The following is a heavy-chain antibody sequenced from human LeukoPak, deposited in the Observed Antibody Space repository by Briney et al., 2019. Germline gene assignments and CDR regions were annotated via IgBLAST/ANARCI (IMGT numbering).Heavy chain of an antibody. J-gene: IGHJ4*02. Sequence: PSETLSPTCTVSGDSISRYYWSWIRQSPGKGLEWIGYIFYSGISNYNPSLKSRVTVSVDTSKNQVSLKLRSVTAADTAVYYCAGLFSGYDPFDYWGQGTLVTVSS. CDR1: GDSISRYY. D-gene: IGHD5-12*01. CDR3: AGLFSGYDPFDY. CDR2: IFYSGIS. V-gene: IGHV4-59*03.